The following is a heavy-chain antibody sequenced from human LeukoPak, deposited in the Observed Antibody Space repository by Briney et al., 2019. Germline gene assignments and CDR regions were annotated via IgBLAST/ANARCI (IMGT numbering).Heavy chain of an antibody. Sequence: GGSLRLSCAASGFTFSSYAMHWVRQAPGKGLEYVSAISSNGGSTYYANSVKGRFTISRDNSKNTLYLQMGSLRAEDMAVYYCARAKNPRPGSAPTDYWGQGTLVTVSS. CDR2: ISSNGGST. CDR1: GFTFSSYA. V-gene: IGHV3-64*01. D-gene: IGHD2-15*01. J-gene: IGHJ4*02. CDR3: ARAKNPRPGSAPTDY.